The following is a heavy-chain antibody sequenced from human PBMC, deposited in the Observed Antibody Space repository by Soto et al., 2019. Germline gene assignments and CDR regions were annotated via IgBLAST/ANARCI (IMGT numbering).Heavy chain of an antibody. D-gene: IGHD6-6*01. CDR1: GFTFSSYS. CDR3: ARAPTRTAARLDGLGWFDP. Sequence: PGGSLRLSCEASGFTFSSYSMNWVRQAPGKGLEWVSSISSSSSYIYYADSVKGRFTISRDNAKNSLYLQMNSLRAEDTAVYYCARAPTRTAARLDGLGWFDPWGQGTLVTVSS. CDR2: ISSSSSYI. V-gene: IGHV3-21*01. J-gene: IGHJ5*02.